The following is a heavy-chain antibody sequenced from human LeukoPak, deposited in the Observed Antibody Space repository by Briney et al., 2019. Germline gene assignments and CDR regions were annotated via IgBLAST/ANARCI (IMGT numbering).Heavy chain of an antibody. V-gene: IGHV3-23*01. Sequence: PGGSLRLSCAASGFTFGSYSMNWVRQAPGKGLEWVSAISGSGGSTYYADSVKGRFTISRDNSKNTLYLQMNSLRAEDTAVYYCANPYSSSWSAHHRTREVAFDIWGQGTMVTVSS. D-gene: IGHD6-13*01. CDR2: ISGSGGST. CDR1: GFTFGSYS. J-gene: IGHJ3*02. CDR3: ANPYSSSWSAHHRTREVAFDI.